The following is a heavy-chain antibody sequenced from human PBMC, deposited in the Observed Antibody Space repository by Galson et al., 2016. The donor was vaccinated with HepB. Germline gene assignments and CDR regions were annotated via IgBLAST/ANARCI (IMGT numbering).Heavy chain of an antibody. CDR3: ARERGKYAYLDY. V-gene: IGHV1-18*01. CDR1: GYTFGDYG. CDR2: ISTYDDNI. Sequence: SVKVSCKASGYTFGDYGISWVRQAPGQGLEWMGWISTYDDNIRYAEEVQGRLTMTTDTSTNTAYMELRSLRSDDTAVYDCARERGKYAYLDYWGQGTLVTVSS. J-gene: IGHJ4*01. D-gene: IGHD3-16*01.